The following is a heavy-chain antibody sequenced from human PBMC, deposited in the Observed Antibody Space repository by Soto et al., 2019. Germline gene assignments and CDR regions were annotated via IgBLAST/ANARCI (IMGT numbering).Heavy chain of an antibody. CDR1: GFTFSSYS. V-gene: IGHV3-30*18. CDR3: AKDSGSYYDDYYYGMDV. J-gene: IGHJ6*02. D-gene: IGHD1-26*01. Sequence: GGSLRLSCAASGFTFSSYSMHWVRQAPGKGLEWVAVISYDGSNKYYADSVKGRFTISRDNSKNTLYLQMNSLRAEDTAVYYCAKDSGSYYDDYYYGMDVWGQGTTVTVSS. CDR2: ISYDGSNK.